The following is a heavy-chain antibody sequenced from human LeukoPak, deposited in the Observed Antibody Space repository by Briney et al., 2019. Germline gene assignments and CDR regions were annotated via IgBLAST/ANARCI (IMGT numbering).Heavy chain of an antibody. CDR3: GRRNLSVVVLSEFDY. J-gene: IGHJ4*02. D-gene: IGHD2-15*01. CDR1: VFAFCIYG. V-gene: IGHV3-33*01. CDR2: ISYDVSNK. Sequence: SLRLSSAASVFAFCIYGMHGVPDAPGKGRELGSVISYDVSNKYYADSLKGRFTISRDNSKNTLYLQMNSLLAETTAVYYCGRRNLSVVVLSEFDYWGQGTLVTVSS.